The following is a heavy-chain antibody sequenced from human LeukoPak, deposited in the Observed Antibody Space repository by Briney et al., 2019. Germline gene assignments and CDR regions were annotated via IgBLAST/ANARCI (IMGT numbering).Heavy chain of an antibody. J-gene: IGHJ4*02. CDR1: GFIFSSYA. CDR2: ISSSSSYI. CDR3: ARDLGARIIGTTGY. D-gene: IGHD1-20*01. Sequence: GGSLRLSCAASGFIFSSYAMSWVRQAPGKGLEWVSSISSSSSYIYYADSVKGRFTISRDNAKSSLYLQMSSLRAEDTAVYYCARDLGARIIGTTGYWGQGTLVTVSS. V-gene: IGHV3-21*01.